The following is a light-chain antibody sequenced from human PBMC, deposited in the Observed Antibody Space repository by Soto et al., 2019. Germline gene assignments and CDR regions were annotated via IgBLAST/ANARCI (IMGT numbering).Light chain of an antibody. V-gene: IGLV2-8*01. Sequence: HSALTQPPSASGSRGQSVTISCTGTSVDINYVSWFQQHPGKAPKLIICEVTKRPSGVPDRFSGSKSGNTASLTVSGLQDDDEADYYCSSNAGRDIWVFGGGTKVTVL. CDR2: EVT. CDR1: SVDINY. CDR3: SSNAGRDIWV. J-gene: IGLJ3*02.